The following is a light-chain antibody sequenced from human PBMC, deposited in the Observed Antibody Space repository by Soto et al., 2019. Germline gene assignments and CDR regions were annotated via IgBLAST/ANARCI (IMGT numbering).Light chain of an antibody. CDR3: SSYTSSRTLV. CDR2: DVS. V-gene: IGLV2-14*01. J-gene: IGLJ1*01. CDR1: SSDVGGYNY. Sequence: QSALTQPASVSGSPGQSITISCTGTSSDVGGYNYVSWYQQHPVKAPKLMIYDVSNRPSGVSNRFSGSKSGNTASLTISGLQAEDEADYYCSSYTSSRTLVFGTGTKLTVL.